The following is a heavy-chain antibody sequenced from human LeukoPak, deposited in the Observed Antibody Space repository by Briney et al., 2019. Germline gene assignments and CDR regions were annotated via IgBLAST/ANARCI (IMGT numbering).Heavy chain of an antibody. CDR1: GGSISSSSYY. CDR2: IYYSGTT. Sequence: KTSETLSLTCTLSGGSISSSSYYWGWIRQPPGKGLEWIGSIYYSGTTYYNPSLKSRVTISVDTSKSQFSLKLSSVTAADTAVYYCARHKGGYCSSTSCIYYGMDVWGQGTTVTVSS. CDR3: ARHKGGYCSSTSCIYYGMDV. J-gene: IGHJ6*02. V-gene: IGHV4-39*01. D-gene: IGHD2-2*03.